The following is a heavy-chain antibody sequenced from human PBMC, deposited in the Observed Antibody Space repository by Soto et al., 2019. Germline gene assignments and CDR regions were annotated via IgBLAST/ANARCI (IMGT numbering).Heavy chain of an antibody. V-gene: IGHV1-18*04. Sequence: GASVKVSCKASGYTFTSYGISWVRQAPGQGLEWMGWISAYNGNTNYAQKLQGRVTMTTDTSTSTAYMELRSLRSDDTAVYYCARAFWSGYYAYYYYGMDVWGQGTTVTVSS. CDR3: ARAFWSGYYAYYYYGMDV. D-gene: IGHD3-3*01. CDR1: GYTFTSYG. J-gene: IGHJ6*02. CDR2: ISAYNGNT.